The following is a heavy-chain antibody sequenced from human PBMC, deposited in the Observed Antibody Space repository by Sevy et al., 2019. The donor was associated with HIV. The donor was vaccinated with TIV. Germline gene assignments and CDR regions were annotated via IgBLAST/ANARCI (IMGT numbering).Heavy chain of an antibody. Sequence: GGSLRLACAASGFTFSSYALLWVRQAPGKGLEWVSLISYDGSKKYYSDSVKGRFAISGDESKTTLFLQMNSLRSEDTAIYYCARVGVSYCTDDCYHRFDYWGRGTLVTVSS. D-gene: IGHD2-21*02. V-gene: IGHV3-30*09. CDR1: GFTFSSYA. J-gene: IGHJ4*02. CDR2: ISYDGSKK. CDR3: ARVGVSYCTDDCYHRFDY.